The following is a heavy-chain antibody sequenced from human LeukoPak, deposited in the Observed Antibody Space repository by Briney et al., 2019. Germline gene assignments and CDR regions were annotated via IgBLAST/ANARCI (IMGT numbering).Heavy chain of an antibody. Sequence: HSETLSLTCAVYGGSFRGYYWSWIRQPPGKGLEWIGEINHSGSTNYNPSLKSRVTISVDTSKNQFSLKLSSVTAADTAVYYCARGSGWYGYYYYGMDVWGQGTTVTVSS. CDR3: ARGSGWYGYYYYGMDV. D-gene: IGHD6-19*01. CDR2: INHSGST. J-gene: IGHJ6*02. CDR1: GGSFRGYY. V-gene: IGHV4-34*01.